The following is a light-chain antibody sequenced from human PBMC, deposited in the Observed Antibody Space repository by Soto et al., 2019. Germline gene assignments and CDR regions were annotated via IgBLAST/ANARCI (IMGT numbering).Light chain of an antibody. Sequence: ENVLTQSPGTLSLSPGERATLSCRASQSVTNNYLAWYQQKPGQAPRLLILDASGRPAGIPDRFSGSGSGTDFTLTIHRLEPEDFAVYYCQQYGSSPYTFGQGTKLEIK. J-gene: IGKJ2*01. CDR3: QQYGSSPYT. CDR2: DAS. V-gene: IGKV3-20*01. CDR1: QSVTNNY.